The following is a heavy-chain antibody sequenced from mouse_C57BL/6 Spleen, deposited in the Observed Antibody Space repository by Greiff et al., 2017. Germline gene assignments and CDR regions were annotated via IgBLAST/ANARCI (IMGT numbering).Heavy chain of an antibody. CDR3: ARGYDDDDLLY. D-gene: IGHD2-4*01. CDR1: GYAFSSYW. V-gene: IGHV1-80*01. J-gene: IGHJ2*01. Sequence: VQLQQSGAELVKPGASVKISCKASGYAFSSYWMNWVKQRPGKGLEWIGQIYPGDGDTNYNGKFKGKATLTADKSSSTAYMQLSSLTSEDSAVYFCARGYDDDDLLYWGQGTTLTVSS. CDR2: IYPGDGDT.